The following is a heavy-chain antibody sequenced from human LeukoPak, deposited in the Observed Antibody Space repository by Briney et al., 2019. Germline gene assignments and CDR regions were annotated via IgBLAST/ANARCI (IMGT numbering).Heavy chain of an antibody. V-gene: IGHV4-61*01. CDR3: ACYVLGSYPFDY. J-gene: IGHJ4*02. CDR1: GGSVSSGSYY. CDR2: IYYSGST. D-gene: IGHD3-16*02. Sequence: SETPSLTCTVSGGSVSSGSYYWSWIRQPPGKGLEWIGYIYYSGSTNYNPSLKSRVTISVDTSKNQFSLKLSSVTAADTAVYYCACYVLGSYPFDYWGQGTLVTVSS.